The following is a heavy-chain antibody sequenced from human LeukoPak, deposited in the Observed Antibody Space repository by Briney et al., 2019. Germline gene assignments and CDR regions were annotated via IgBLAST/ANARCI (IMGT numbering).Heavy chain of an antibody. J-gene: IGHJ6*03. CDR2: IYYSRST. CDR1: GGSISGYY. CDR3: ARETSQKGAHYMDV. V-gene: IGHV4-59*01. Sequence: SETLSLTCTVSGGSISGYYWSWIRQPPGQGLEWMGYIYYSRSTTYNPHLTSRGTISVDASMNQFSLMLTSVTAADTAVYYCARETSQKGAHYMDVWGKGTTVTISS. D-gene: IGHD3-16*01.